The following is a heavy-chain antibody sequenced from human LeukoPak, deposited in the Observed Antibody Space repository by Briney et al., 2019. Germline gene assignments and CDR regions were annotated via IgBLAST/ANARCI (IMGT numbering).Heavy chain of an antibody. D-gene: IGHD1-14*01. CDR1: GGSISSSSYY. V-gene: IGHV4-39*07. CDR3: ARDIREGPYNWFDP. J-gene: IGHJ5*02. CDR2: IYYSGST. Sequence: PSETLSLTCTVSGGSISSSSYYWGWIRQPPGKGLEWIGSIYYSGSTYYNPSLKSRVTISVDTSKNQFSLKLSSVTAADTAVYYCARDIREGPYNWFDPWGQGTLVTVSS.